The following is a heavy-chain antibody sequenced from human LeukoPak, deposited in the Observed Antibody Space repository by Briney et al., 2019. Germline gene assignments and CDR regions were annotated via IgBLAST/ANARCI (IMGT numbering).Heavy chain of an antibody. V-gene: IGHV3-74*01. J-gene: IGHJ4*02. CDR3: AKRHSSSWYF. Sequence: GGSLRLSCAASGFTLSSYWMHWVHQAPGKGLVWVSRINSDGSSTYYADSVKGRFTISRDNSKNTLYLQMNSLRAEDTAVYYCAKRHSSSWYFWGQGTLVTVSS. CDR1: GFTLSSYW. D-gene: IGHD6-13*01. CDR2: INSDGSST.